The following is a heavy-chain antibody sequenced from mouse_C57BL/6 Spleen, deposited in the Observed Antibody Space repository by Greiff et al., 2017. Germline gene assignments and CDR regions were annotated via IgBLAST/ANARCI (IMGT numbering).Heavy chain of an antibody. CDR2: IYPGDGDT. Sequence: QVQLKESGAELVKPGASVKISCKASGYAFSSYWMNWVKQRPGKGLEWIGQIYPGDGDTNYNGKFKGKATLTADKSSSTAYMQLSSLTSEDSAVYFCARSPVARGFDVWGTGTTVTVSS. V-gene: IGHV1-80*01. CDR3: ARSPVARGFDV. CDR1: GYAFSSYW. J-gene: IGHJ1*03. D-gene: IGHD1-1*01.